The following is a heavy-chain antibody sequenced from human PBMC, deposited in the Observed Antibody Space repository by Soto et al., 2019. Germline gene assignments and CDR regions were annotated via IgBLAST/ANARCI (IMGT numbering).Heavy chain of an antibody. V-gene: IGHV5-51*01. CDR3: ARQSDYGSGSYPDAFDI. Sequence: GESLKISCKGSGYSFTSYWIGWVRQMPGKGLEWMGIIYPGDSDTRYSPSFQGQVTISADKSISTAYLQWSSLKASDTAMYYCARQSDYGSGSYPDAFDIWGQGTMVTVSS. D-gene: IGHD3-10*01. CDR2: IYPGDSDT. CDR1: GYSFTSYW. J-gene: IGHJ3*02.